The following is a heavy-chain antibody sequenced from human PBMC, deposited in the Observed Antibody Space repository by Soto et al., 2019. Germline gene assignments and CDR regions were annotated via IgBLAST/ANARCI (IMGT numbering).Heavy chain of an antibody. CDR1: GYTFTSYG. J-gene: IGHJ6*02. CDR3: ARDAGIYYDGSGYIPVYYYYGMDV. Sequence: ASVKVSCKASGYTFTSYGISWVRQAPGQGLEWMGWISAYNGNTNYAQKLQGRVTMTTDTSTSTAYMELRSLRSDDTAVYYCARDAGIYYDGSGYIPVYYYYGMDVWGQGTTVTVSS. D-gene: IGHD3-22*01. V-gene: IGHV1-18*01. CDR2: ISAYNGNT.